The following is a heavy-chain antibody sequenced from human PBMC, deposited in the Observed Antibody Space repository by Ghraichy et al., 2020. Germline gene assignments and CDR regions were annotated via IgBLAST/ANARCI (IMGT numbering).Heavy chain of an antibody. D-gene: IGHD6-13*01. CDR3: ARLPLPRRAAVGDWYFDL. CDR1: GFSFSDYS. V-gene: IGHV3-48*01. Sequence: GESLNISCEDSGFSFSDYSMIWVRLTPRKALEWVSYITGSSITIFYTDSVKGRFTISRDNAKNSLYLQMHSLRAEDTSVYYCARLPLPRRAAVGDWYFDLWGRGTLVSVSA. CDR2: ITGSSITI. J-gene: IGHJ2*01.